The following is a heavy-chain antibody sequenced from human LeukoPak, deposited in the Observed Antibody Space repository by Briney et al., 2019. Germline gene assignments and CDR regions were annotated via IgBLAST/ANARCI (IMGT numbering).Heavy chain of an antibody. J-gene: IGHJ4*02. D-gene: IGHD6-19*01. CDR3: GGWPGFDY. CDR1: GFTFSNNA. Sequence: QTGGSLRLSCAASGFTFSNNAMSWVRQAPGKRLEWVSSISANADTTFHADSVKGRFTISRDNSKNTLYLQMNSLRAEDTALYYCGGWPGFDYWGQGALVTVSS. V-gene: IGHV3-23*01. CDR2: ISANADTT.